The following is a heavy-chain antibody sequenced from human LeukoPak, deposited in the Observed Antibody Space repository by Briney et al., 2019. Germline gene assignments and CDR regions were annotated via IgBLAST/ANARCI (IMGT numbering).Heavy chain of an antibody. Sequence: SETLSLTCTVSGGSISITSYYWAWIRQPPGKGLEWIASVYFDGGTYYTPSLKSRLTISVDTSRNQFSLKVSSVTAADTAVYYCARHSVSGADDYWGQGTLVTVSS. CDR1: GGSISITSYY. CDR3: ARHSVSGADDY. J-gene: IGHJ4*02. D-gene: IGHD6-19*01. CDR2: VYFDGGT. V-gene: IGHV4-39*01.